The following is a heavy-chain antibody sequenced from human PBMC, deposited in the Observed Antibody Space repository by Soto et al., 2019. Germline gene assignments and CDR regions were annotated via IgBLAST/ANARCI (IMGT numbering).Heavy chain of an antibody. J-gene: IGHJ5*02. CDR3: ARDADYYDSSGHFNWFDP. D-gene: IGHD3-22*01. V-gene: IGHV4-59*01. CDR2: IYYSGST. Sequence: SETLSLTCTVSGGSISSYYWSWIRQPPGKGLEWIGYIYYSGSTNYNPSLKSRVTISVDTSKNQFSLKLSSVTAADTAVYYCARDADYYDSSGHFNWFDPWGQGTLVTVSS. CDR1: GGSISSYY.